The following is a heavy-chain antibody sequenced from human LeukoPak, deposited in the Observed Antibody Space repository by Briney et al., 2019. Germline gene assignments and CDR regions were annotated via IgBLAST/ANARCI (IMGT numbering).Heavy chain of an antibody. CDR2: IYYSGST. V-gene: IGHV4-59*08. CDR1: GGSISSYY. J-gene: IGHJ3*02. D-gene: IGHD3-10*01. CDR3: ARGHYGSGSFAFDI. Sequence: SETLSLTCTVSGGSISSYYWSWIRQPPGKGLEWIGYIYYSGSTNYNPSLKSRVTISVDTSKNQFSLKLSSVTAADTAVYYCARGHYGSGSFAFDIWGQGTMVTVSS.